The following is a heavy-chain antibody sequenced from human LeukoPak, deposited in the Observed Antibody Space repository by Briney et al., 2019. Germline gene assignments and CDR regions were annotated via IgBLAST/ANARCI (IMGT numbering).Heavy chain of an antibody. Sequence: SETLSLTCTVSGGSISSSSYYWGWIRQPPGKGLEWIGSIYYSGSTYYNPSLKSRVTISVDKSKNQFSLKLSSVTAADTAVYYCARVGGLGGSYFFDYWGQGTLVTVSS. J-gene: IGHJ4*02. V-gene: IGHV4-39*07. CDR3: ARVGGLGGSYFFDY. CDR1: GGSISSSSYY. CDR2: IYYSGST. D-gene: IGHD1-26*01.